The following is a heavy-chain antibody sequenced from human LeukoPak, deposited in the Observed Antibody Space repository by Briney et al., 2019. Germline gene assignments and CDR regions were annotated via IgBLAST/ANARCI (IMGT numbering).Heavy chain of an antibody. CDR3: ARSVVVTAISDY. D-gene: IGHD2-21*02. V-gene: IGHV1-46*01. CDR2: INPSGGTT. J-gene: IGHJ4*02. Sequence: ASVKVFCKASGYTFTNYGISWVRQAPGQGLEWMGIINPSGGTTNYAQNFQGRVTMTRDTSTSTVYMELSSLTSEDTAVYYCARSVVVTAISDYWGQGTLVTVSS. CDR1: GYTFTNYG.